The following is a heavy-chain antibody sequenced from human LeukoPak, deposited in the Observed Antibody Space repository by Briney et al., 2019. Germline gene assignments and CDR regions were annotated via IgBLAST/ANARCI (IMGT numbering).Heavy chain of an antibody. J-gene: IGHJ6*03. CDR3: AKDGGGYYPYYYYYMDV. V-gene: IGHV3-30*18. Sequence: GGSLRLSCAASGFTFSSYGMHWVRQAPGKGLEWVAVISYDGSNKYYADSVKGRFTISRDNSKNTLYLQMNSLRAEDTAVYYCAKDGGGYYPYYYYYMDVWGKGTTVTISS. D-gene: IGHD3-22*01. CDR1: GFTFSSYG. CDR2: ISYDGSNK.